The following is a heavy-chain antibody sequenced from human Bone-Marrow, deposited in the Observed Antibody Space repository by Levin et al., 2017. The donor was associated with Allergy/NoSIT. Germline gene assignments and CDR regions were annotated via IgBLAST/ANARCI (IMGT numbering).Heavy chain of an antibody. Sequence: PGGSLRLSCAASGFTFSIYAMHWVRQAPGKGLEWLAAISYDGINKYYADSVKGRFSISRDNSKNTLYLQMNSLRPEDTAVYYCARYIVGAGGFDYWGQGALVTVSS. V-gene: IGHV3-30*04. J-gene: IGHJ4*02. D-gene: IGHD1-26*01. CDR1: GFTFSIYA. CDR3: ARYIVGAGGFDY. CDR2: ISYDGINK.